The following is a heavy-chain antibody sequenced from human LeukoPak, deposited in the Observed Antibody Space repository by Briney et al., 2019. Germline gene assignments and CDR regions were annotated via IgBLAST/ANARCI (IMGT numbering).Heavy chain of an antibody. D-gene: IGHD5-18*01. CDR1: GFTFSSYW. J-gene: IGHJ4*02. CDR2: ISRTATYI. CDR3: ARRASTERGHSYGLDY. Sequence: GGSLRLSCVASGFTFSSYWMSWVRQAPGKGLEWVSSISRTATYIYYPDSLRGRFTISRDNAKNSLHLQMNSLRVEDTAVYYCARRASTERGHSYGLDYWGQGTLVTVSS. V-gene: IGHV3-21*01.